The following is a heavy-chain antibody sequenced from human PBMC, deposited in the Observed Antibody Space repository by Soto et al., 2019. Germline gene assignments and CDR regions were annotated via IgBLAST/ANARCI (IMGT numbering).Heavy chain of an antibody. J-gene: IGHJ5*02. D-gene: IGHD3-22*01. CDR2: IYYSGST. V-gene: IGHV4-59*08. CDR3: ARGWLRRVKGQTNWFDP. Sequence: SETLSLTCTVSGGSISSYYWSWIRQPPGKGLEWIGYIYYSGSTSYNPSLKSRVTISVDTSKNQFSLKLSSVTAADTAVYYCARGWLRRVKGQTNWFDPWGQGTLVTV. CDR1: GGSISSYY.